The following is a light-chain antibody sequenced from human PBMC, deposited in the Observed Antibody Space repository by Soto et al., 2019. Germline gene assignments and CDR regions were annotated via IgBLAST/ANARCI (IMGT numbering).Light chain of an antibody. V-gene: IGLV3-1*01. J-gene: IGLJ2*01. CDR2: QDS. CDR3: QAWDSSTVL. CDR1: KVGNKY. Sequence: SYELTQPPSVSVSPGQTASITCSGDKVGNKYACWYQQKPGQSPVLVIYQDSKRPSGIPERFSGSNSGNTATLTISGTQAMDEADYYCQAWDSSTVLFGGGTQLTVL.